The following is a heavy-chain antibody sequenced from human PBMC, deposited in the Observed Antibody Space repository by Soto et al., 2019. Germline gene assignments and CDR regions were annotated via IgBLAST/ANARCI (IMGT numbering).Heavy chain of an antibody. D-gene: IGHD3-10*01. J-gene: IGHJ4*02. CDR3: ARADYGSGSYKPRRLGGEV. V-gene: IGHV1-18*01. CDR2: ISAYNGNT. CDR1: GYTFTSYG. Sequence: ASVKVSCKASGYTFTSYGISWVRQAPGQGLEWMGWISAYNGNTNYAQKLQGRVTMTTDTSTSTAYMELRSLRSDDTAVYHCARADYGSGSYKPRRLGGEVWGQGTLVTVSS.